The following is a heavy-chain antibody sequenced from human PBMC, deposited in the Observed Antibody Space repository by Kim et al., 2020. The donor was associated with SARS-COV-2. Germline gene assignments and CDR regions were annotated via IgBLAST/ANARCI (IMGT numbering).Heavy chain of an antibody. J-gene: IGHJ4*02. V-gene: IGHV4-39*07. D-gene: IGHD6-13*01. Sequence: YTPSLKSRVTISVDTSKNQFSLKLSSVTAADTAVYYCARRIEAAAGPFDYWGQGTLVTVSS. CDR3: ARRIEAAAGPFDY.